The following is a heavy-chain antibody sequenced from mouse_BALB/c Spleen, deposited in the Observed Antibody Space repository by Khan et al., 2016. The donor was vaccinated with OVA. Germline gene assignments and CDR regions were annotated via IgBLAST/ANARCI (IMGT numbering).Heavy chain of an antibody. V-gene: IGHV3-8*02. J-gene: IGHJ3*01. CDR3: ARSTYGYAFAY. D-gene: IGHD2-14*01. Sequence: EVQLQESGPSLVKPSQTLSLTCSVTGDSITSGYWCWIRKFPGNKLEYMGYILYSGSTYYNPSLISRISITRHTYQNQSYLQLNSVTTEDTATYYCARSTYGYAFAYWGQGTLVTVSA. CDR2: ILYSGST. CDR1: GDSITSGY.